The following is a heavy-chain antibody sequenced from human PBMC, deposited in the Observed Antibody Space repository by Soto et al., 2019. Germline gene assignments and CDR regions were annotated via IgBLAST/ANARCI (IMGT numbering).Heavy chain of an antibody. V-gene: IGHV3-43*01. J-gene: IGHJ6*02. Sequence: GGSLRLSCAASGFTFDDYTMHWVRQAPGKGLEWVSLISWDGGSTYYADSVKGRFTISRDNSKNSLYLQMNSLRTEDTALYYCAKERNPLYYYYGMDVWGQGTTVTVS. CDR3: AKERNPLYYYYGMDV. CDR2: ISWDGGST. D-gene: IGHD1-1*01. CDR1: GFTFDDYT.